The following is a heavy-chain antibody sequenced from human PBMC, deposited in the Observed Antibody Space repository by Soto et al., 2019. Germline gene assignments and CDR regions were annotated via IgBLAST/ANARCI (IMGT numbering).Heavy chain of an antibody. CDR3: TTDPYSSSWYYYYGMDV. CDR2: ISSSSSYI. Sequence: PGGSLRLSCAASGFTFSSYSMNWVRQAPGKGLEWVSSISSSSSYIYYADSVKGRFTISRDNAKNTLYLQMNSLKTEDTAVYYCTTDPYSSSWYYYYGMDVWGQGTTVTVSS. V-gene: IGHV3-21*03. J-gene: IGHJ6*02. CDR1: GFTFSSYS. D-gene: IGHD6-13*01.